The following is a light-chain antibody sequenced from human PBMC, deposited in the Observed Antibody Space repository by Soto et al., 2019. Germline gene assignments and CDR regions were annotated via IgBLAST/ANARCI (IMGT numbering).Light chain of an antibody. CDR2: DAS. J-gene: IGKJ4*02. CDR1: QTVRNNY. CDR3: PQSSSHPLT. V-gene: IGKV3-20*01. Sequence: EGVLTRSPGTRSLSPGESATVSCRASQTVRNNYLAWYQQKPGQAPRLLIYDASSRAPGIPDRFSGGGSGTDFTVTISRVEPEDFALYYCPQSSSHPLTFRGRKNVDIK.